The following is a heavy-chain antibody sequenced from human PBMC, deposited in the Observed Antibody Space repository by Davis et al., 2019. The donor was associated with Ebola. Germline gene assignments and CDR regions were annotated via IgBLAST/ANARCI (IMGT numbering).Heavy chain of an antibody. CDR2: INHSGST. V-gene: IGHV4-34*01. CDR3: ARFPRSRRGHGMDV. CDR1: GGSFSGYY. J-gene: IGHJ6*02. D-gene: IGHD6-13*01. Sequence: SETLSLTCAVYGGSFSGYYWSWIRQPPGKGLEWIGEINHSGSTYYNPSLKSRVTISVDTSKNQFSLKLSSVTAADTAVYYCARFPRSRRGHGMDVWGQGTTVTVSS.